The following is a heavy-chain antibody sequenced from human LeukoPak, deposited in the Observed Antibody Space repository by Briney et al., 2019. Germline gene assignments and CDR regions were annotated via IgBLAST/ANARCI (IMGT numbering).Heavy chain of an antibody. Sequence: PGGSLRLSCAASGFTLSSYAMSWVRQAPGKGLEWVSGISNSGGSTYYADSVKGRFTISRDNSKNTLYLQMNSLRAEDTAVYYCAKRGSDILTHIDYWGQGTLVTVSS. CDR1: GFTLSSYA. CDR3: AKRGSDILTHIDY. CDR2: ISNSGGST. V-gene: IGHV3-23*01. J-gene: IGHJ4*02. D-gene: IGHD3-9*01.